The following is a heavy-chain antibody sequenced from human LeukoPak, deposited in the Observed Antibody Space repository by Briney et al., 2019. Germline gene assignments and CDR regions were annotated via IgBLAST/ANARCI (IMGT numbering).Heavy chain of an antibody. CDR2: FDPEDGET. D-gene: IGHD3-10*01. V-gene: IGHV1-24*01. CDR3: ATGLGVGTYRTVYYFDY. Sequence: ASVKVSCKASGYTFTGYYMHWVRQAPGKGLEWMGGFDPEDGETIYAQKFQGRVTMTEDTSTDTAYMELSSLRSEDTAVYYCATGLGVGTYRTVYYFDYWGQGTLVTVSS. J-gene: IGHJ4*02. CDR1: GYTFTGYY.